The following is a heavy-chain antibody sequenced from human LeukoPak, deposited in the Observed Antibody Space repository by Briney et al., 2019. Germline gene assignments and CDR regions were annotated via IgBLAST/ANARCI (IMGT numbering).Heavy chain of an antibody. J-gene: IGHJ4*02. CDR3: ARLVVVAGSGTDFDY. D-gene: IGHD2-15*01. V-gene: IGHV3-7*01. CDR1: GFTFSSYW. CDR2: IKQDGSEK. Sequence: SGGSLRLSCAAPGFTFSSYWMSWVRQAPGKGLEWVANIKQDGSEKYYVDSVKGRFTISRDNAKNSLYLQMNSLRAEDTAVYYCARLVVVAGSGTDFDYWGQGTLVTVSS.